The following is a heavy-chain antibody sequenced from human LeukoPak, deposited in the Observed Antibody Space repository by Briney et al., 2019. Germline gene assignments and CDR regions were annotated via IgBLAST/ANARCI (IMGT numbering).Heavy chain of an antibody. J-gene: IGHJ5*02. CDR2: IAPSDSHT. CDR3: ARQPPGVYDTTQNWFDP. CDR1: GYSFTSYW. Sequence: GESLKISCKGSGYSFTSYWIGWVRQMPGKGLEWMGRIAPSDSHTSYSPSFEGHVTISVDKSISTAYLQWSSLKASDTAMYYCARQPPGVYDTTQNWFDPWGQGTLVTVSS. V-gene: IGHV5-10-1*01. D-gene: IGHD3-22*01.